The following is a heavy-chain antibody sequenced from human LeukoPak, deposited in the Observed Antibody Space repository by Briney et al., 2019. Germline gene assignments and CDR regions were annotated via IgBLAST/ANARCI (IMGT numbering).Heavy chain of an antibody. CDR1: GYSFTSYW. D-gene: IGHD2-2*01. V-gene: IGHV5-51*01. Sequence: GESLKISCKGSGYSFTSYWIGWVRQMPGKGLEWMGIIYPGDSDTRYSPSFQGQVTISADKSISTAYLQWSSLKASDTAMYYCARNVVPAARLRTFYYWYFDLWGRGTLVTVSS. CDR3: ARNVVPAARLRTFYYWYFDL. CDR2: IYPGDSDT. J-gene: IGHJ2*01.